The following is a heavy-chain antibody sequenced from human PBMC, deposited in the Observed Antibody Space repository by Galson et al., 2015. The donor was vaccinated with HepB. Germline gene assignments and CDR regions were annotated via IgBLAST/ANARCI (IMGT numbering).Heavy chain of an antibody. CDR1: GFIFSSYA. J-gene: IGHJ5*02. CDR2: IRGSGGST. CDR3: ANYMGLPSCHP. D-gene: IGHD5-12*01. V-gene: IGHV3-23*01. Sequence: SLRLSCAASGFIFSSYAMSWVRQAPGKGLEWVSGIRGSGGSTYYADSVEGRFTIARDNSKNTLYLQMNSLRAEDTAVYYCANYMGLPSCHPCVPGSLGT.